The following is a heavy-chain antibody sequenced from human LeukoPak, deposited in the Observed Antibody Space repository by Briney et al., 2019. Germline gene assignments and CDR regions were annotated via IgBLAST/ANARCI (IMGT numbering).Heavy chain of an antibody. D-gene: IGHD3-22*01. J-gene: IGHJ4*02. Sequence: PSQTLSLTCTVSGGSISSGSYYWRWIRQPAGKGLEWIGRIYTGGSTNYNPSLKSRVTISVDTSKNQFSLKLSSVTAADTAVYYCARDYYDSSGYYFYWGQGTLVTVSS. CDR2: IYTGGST. CDR1: GGSISSGSYY. CDR3: ARDYYDSSGYYFY. V-gene: IGHV4-61*02.